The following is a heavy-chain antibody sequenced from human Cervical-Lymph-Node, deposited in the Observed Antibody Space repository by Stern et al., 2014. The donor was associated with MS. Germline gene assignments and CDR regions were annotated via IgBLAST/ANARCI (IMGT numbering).Heavy chain of an antibody. CDR3: ARDLGVGPTAY. J-gene: IGHJ4*02. Sequence: VQLVESGAEVRKPGSSVKVSCKASGGTFSHSGISWVRQAPGQGLEWMGGIIPLFGTTNYAQKFQGRVTITADKSTGTAFLELRSLTSDDTAVYYCARDLGVGPTAYWGQGTLVTVSS. CDR1: GGTFSHSG. D-gene: IGHD1-26*01. V-gene: IGHV1-69*06. CDR2: IIPLFGTT.